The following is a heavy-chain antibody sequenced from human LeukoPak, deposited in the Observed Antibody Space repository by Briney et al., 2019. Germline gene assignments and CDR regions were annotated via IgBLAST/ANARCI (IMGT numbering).Heavy chain of an antibody. Sequence: PGGSLRLSCAASGFTFSSYAMSWVRQAPGKGLEWVSAISGSGGSTYYADSVKGRFTISRDNSKNTLYLQMHSLRAEDTAVYYCTRDRYDSSGYHGYWGQGTLVTVSS. CDR1: GFTFSSYA. V-gene: IGHV3-23*01. D-gene: IGHD3-22*01. J-gene: IGHJ4*02. CDR3: TRDRYDSSGYHGY. CDR2: ISGSGGST.